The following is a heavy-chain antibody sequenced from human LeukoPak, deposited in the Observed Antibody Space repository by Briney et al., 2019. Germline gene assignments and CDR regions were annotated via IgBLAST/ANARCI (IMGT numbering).Heavy chain of an antibody. Sequence: SETLSLTCTVSGGSISSSSYYWGWLRQPPGTGLEWIGSIYYSGSTYYNPSLKSRVTISVDTSKNQFSLKLSSVTAADTAVYYCARRPYYGDYGYFDLWGRGTLVTVSS. J-gene: IGHJ2*01. CDR2: IYYSGST. CDR3: ARRPYYGDYGYFDL. D-gene: IGHD4-17*01. V-gene: IGHV4-39*01. CDR1: GGSISSSSYY.